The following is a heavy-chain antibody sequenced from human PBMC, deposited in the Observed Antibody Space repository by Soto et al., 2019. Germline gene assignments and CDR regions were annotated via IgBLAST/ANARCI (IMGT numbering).Heavy chain of an antibody. CDR3: VRGANYGISTGKGYYCPGMDV. V-gene: IGHV1-69*06. CDR1: GLILSSYA. D-gene: IGHD3-9*01. CDR2: ILPIFGTT. J-gene: IGHJ6*02. Sequence: QVQLVQSGAEVKKPGSSVKVSCKASGLILSSYAISWVRQAPGQGLEWVGGILPIFGTTNYAQRSKGRVTITADTSTTTTYLDLSSLRSEDTAVYFCVRGANYGISTGKGYYCPGMDVWGQGTTVTVSS.